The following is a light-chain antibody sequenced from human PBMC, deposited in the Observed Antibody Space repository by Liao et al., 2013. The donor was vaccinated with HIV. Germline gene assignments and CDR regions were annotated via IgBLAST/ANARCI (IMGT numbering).Light chain of an antibody. J-gene: IGLJ1*01. CDR1: NIGNKN. CDR3: QAWDSSTGV. CDR2: QDR. V-gene: IGLV3-1*01. Sequence: YVLSQPPSVSVAPGETATMTCGGNNIGNKNVHWYQQKPGQSPVLVIYQDRKRPSGIPERFSGSNSGNTATLTISGTQAMDEADYYCQAWDSSTGVFGTGTKVTVL.